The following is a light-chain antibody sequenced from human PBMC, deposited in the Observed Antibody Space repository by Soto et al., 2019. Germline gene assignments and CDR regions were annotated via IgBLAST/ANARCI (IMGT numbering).Light chain of an antibody. J-gene: IGKJ3*01. V-gene: IGKV1-5*01. CDR3: QHYNSYPFT. CDR1: QGISTW. CDR2: DAS. Sequence: DIQMTQSPSTLSASVGDRVTITCRASQGISTWLAWYQQRPGEAPKVLIYDASSLESGVPSRFSGSGSETEFTLTISSLQPDYFATYYCQHYNSYPFTFGPGTKVDIK.